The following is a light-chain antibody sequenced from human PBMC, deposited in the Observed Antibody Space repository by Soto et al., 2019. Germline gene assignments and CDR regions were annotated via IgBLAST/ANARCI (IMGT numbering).Light chain of an antibody. V-gene: IGLV2-14*02. J-gene: IGLJ1*01. CDR3: SSYTTASTQV. Sequence: QSALAQPASVSGSPGQSITISCAGTSSDVGSYNLVSWYQNHPGKAPKLMIYEGSKRPSGVSNRFSGSKSGNTASLTISGLQAADEADYYCSSYTTASTQVFGSGTKVTVL. CDR2: EGS. CDR1: SSDVGSYNL.